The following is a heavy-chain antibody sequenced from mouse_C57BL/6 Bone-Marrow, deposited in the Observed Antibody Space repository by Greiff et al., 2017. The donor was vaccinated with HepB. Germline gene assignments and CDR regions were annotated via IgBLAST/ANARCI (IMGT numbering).Heavy chain of an antibody. CDR3: ARGRWLLLAY. J-gene: IGHJ3*01. D-gene: IGHD2-3*01. CDR1: GYTFTSYG. Sequence: VQLKESGAELARPGASVKLSCKASGYTFTSYGISWVKQRTGQGLEWIGEIYPRSGNTYYNEKFKGKATLTADKSSSTAYMELRSLTSEDSAVYFCARGRWLLLAYWGQGTLVTVSA. CDR2: IYPRSGNT. V-gene: IGHV1-81*01.